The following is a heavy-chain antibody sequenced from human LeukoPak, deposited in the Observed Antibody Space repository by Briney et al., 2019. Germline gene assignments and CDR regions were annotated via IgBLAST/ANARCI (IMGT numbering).Heavy chain of an antibody. CDR3: AKQIKQLWLPFDY. J-gene: IGHJ4*02. CDR1: GFTVSSNY. CDR2: IYSGGST. Sequence: PGGSLRLSCAASGFTVSSNYMSWVRQAPGKGLEWVSVIYSGGSTYYADSVKGRFTISRDNSKNTLYLQMSSLRAEDTAVYYCAKQIKQLWLPFDYWGQGTLVTVSS. V-gene: IGHV3-53*01. D-gene: IGHD5-18*01.